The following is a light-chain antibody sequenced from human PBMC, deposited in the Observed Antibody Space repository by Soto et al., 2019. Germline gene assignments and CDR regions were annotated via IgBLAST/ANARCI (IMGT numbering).Light chain of an antibody. CDR2: EVN. CDR1: SSDVGGYNY. V-gene: IGLV2-14*01. Sequence: QSALTQPASVSGSPGQSITISCTGTSSDVGGYNYVSWYQQYPGKAPKLMIYEVNNRPSGVSNRFSGSKSGNTASLTISGLQADDEADYYCSSYTSASTLGVFGGGTQLTVL. CDR3: SSYTSASTLGV. J-gene: IGLJ7*01.